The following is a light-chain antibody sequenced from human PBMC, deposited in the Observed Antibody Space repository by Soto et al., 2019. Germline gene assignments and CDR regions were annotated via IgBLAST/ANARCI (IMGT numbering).Light chain of an antibody. Sequence: DIVMTQSPLSLPVTPGEPAYISCRSSQSLLHSNGYNYLDWYLQKPGQSPQLLIDLGSNRASGVPDRVSSSVSVTDFTLKISSVEAEDVGVYYCLPPLHSPRTFGQGTKVEFK. J-gene: IGKJ1*01. V-gene: IGKV2-28*01. CDR3: LPPLHSPRT. CDR1: QSLLHSNGYNY. CDR2: LGS.